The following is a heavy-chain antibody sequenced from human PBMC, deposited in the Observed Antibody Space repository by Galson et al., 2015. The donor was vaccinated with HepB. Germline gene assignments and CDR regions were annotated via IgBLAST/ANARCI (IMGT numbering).Heavy chain of an antibody. CDR3: ARDRGNGSSWYGGHWFDP. CDR1: GGTFSSYA. V-gene: IGHV1-69*13. CDR2: IIPIFGTA. J-gene: IGHJ5*02. D-gene: IGHD6-13*01. Sequence: SVKVSCKASGGTFSSYAISWVRQAPGQGLEWMGGIIPIFGTANYAQKFQGRVTITADESTSTAYMELSSLRSEDTAVYYCARDRGNGSSWYGGHWFDPWGQGTLVTVSS.